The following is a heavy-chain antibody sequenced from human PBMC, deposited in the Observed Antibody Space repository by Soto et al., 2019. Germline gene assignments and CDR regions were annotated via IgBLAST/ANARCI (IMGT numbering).Heavy chain of an antibody. CDR3: ATYGPRIAVAGTYPDH. V-gene: IGHV3-33*01. CDR1: GFTFSTYG. J-gene: IGHJ4*02. CDR2: IWYDGTNK. D-gene: IGHD6-19*01. Sequence: GGSLRLSCAAYGFTFSTYGMHWVRQAPGKGLEWLAIIWYDGTNKFYADSVKGRFTVSRDNYKNTLYLQMNGLRAEDTAVYYCATYGPRIAVAGTYPDHWGQGTLVTVSS.